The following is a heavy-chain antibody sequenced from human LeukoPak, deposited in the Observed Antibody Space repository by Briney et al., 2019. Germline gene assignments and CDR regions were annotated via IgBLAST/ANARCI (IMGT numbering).Heavy chain of an antibody. CDR3: ARLEGDYSGSYYGY. J-gene: IGHJ4*02. V-gene: IGHV5-51*03. CDR1: GYSFTSDC. Sequence: GESLKLSCTGSGYSFTSDCIGWVRQMPGKGLEWMGIIYPGDSDTRYTPSFQGQVTISADKSLSTAYLQWSSLRASDTAMYYCARLEGDYSGSYYGYWGQGALVTVSS. CDR2: IYPGDSDT. D-gene: IGHD1-26*01.